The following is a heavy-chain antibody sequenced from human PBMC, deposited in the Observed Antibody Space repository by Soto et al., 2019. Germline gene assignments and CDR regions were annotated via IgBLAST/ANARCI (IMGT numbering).Heavy chain of an antibody. V-gene: IGHV1-18*01. CDR2: ISAYNGNT. CDR3: AREGPAPYSCSGMDV. Sequence: QVQLVQSGGEVKKPGASVKVSCKTSGYSFTTYGISWVRQAPGQGLEWMGWISAYNGNTNYAQKLQGRVTRTTDTSTSTAYMKLRSLRSDDTAVYYCAREGPAPYSCSGMDVWGQGSTVTVSS. J-gene: IGHJ6*02. CDR1: GYSFTTYG.